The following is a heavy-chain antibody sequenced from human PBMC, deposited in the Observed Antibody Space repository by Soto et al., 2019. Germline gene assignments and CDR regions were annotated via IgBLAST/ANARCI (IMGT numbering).Heavy chain of an antibody. V-gene: IGHV3-23*01. CDR3: AKVVGDGNYYYDF. D-gene: IGHD3-16*01. Sequence: EVQLLESGGGLVQPGGSLRLSCAASGFTFSSCAMGWVRQAPGKGLEWVSGISGNGGYTYYAGSVKGRFTMSRDTSKNTVYLQMDSLGAEDTVIYYCAKVVGDGNYYYDFWGQGTLVTVSA. J-gene: IGHJ4*02. CDR2: ISGNGGYT. CDR1: GFTFSSCA.